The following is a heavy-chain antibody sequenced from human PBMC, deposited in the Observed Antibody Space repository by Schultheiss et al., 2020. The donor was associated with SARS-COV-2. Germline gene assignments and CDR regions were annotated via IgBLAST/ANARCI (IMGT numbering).Heavy chain of an antibody. J-gene: IGHJ6*02. Sequence: GSLRLSCAVSGGSISSSNWWSWVRQPPGKGLEWIGEIYHSGSTNYNPSLKSRVTISVDTSKNQFSLKLSSVTAADTAVYYCARENDILTGSYYYVMDVWGQGTTVTVSS. CDR2: IYHSGST. V-gene: IGHV4-4*02. CDR3: ARENDILTGSYYYVMDV. D-gene: IGHD3-9*01. CDR1: GGSISSSNW.